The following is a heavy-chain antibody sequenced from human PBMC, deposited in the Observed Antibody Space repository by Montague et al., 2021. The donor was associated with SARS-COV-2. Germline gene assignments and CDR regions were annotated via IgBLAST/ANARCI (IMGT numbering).Heavy chain of an antibody. CDR3: APLGFDSRSYYTPHNWFDP. CDR1: GISLSTSGVG. V-gene: IGHV2-5*02. J-gene: IGHJ5*02. CDR2: IYWDDDE. D-gene: IGHD3-10*01. Sequence: VKPTQTLTLTCTFSGISLSTSGVGVAWIRQPPGKALEWLALIYWDDDERYSPSMRSRLIITKDTSENQVVLRMTNMDPMDTATYYCAPLGFDSRSYYTPHNWFDPWGQGILVTVSS.